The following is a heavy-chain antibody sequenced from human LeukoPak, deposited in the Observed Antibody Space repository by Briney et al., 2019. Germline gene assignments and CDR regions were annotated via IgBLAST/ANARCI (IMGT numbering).Heavy chain of an antibody. CDR2: IYYSRST. V-gene: IGHV4-59*01. J-gene: IGHJ4*02. D-gene: IGHD2-2*01. CDR1: GGSISSYY. CDR3: ASSYCSSTSCPLDY. Sequence: SETLSLTCTVSGGSISSYYWSWIRQPPGKGLEWIGYIYYSRSTNYNPSLKSRVTISVDTSKNQFSLKLSSVTAADTAVYYCASSYCSSTSCPLDYWGQGTLVTVSS.